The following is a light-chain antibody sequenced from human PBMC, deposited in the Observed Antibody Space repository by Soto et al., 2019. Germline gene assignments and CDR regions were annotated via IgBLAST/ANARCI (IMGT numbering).Light chain of an antibody. CDR2: AAS. V-gene: IGKV1-39*01. Sequence: IQMTQSPSSLSASVGDRVTITCRASQNIATYLNWYQQKPGKAPKLLIYAASSLQTGVPSRFSGSGSGTDFTLTISSLQPEDFATYYCQQSHSTPSLTFGQGTRLEMK. J-gene: IGKJ5*01. CDR1: QNIATY. CDR3: QQSHSTPSLT.